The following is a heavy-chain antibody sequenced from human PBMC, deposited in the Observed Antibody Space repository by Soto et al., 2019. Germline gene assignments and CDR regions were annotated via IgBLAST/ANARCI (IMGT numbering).Heavy chain of an antibody. CDR2: INPSGGGT. D-gene: IGHD6-19*01. J-gene: IGHJ4*02. Sequence: QVQVVQSGAELKKPGASVKVSCKTSGFTFTSYSLHWVRQAPGQGLEWMGIINPSGGGTTYAQRLQSRVTMTRDTSTNTVYMEVSSLRSEDTAVYYCAREGVAVSGLFDYWGQGTLVTVSS. CDR1: GFTFTSYS. CDR3: AREGVAVSGLFDY. V-gene: IGHV1-46*01.